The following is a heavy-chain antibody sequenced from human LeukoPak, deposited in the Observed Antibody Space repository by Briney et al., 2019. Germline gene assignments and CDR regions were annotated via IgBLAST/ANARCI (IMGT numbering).Heavy chain of an antibody. V-gene: IGHV5-51*01. D-gene: IGHD6-19*01. Sequence: AGESLKISCKGSCYSFTSYWIGWVRQIPGKGLEWIGIIYPGGSDTRYSPSFQGQVTISADKSISTAYLQWSRLKAPDTAMYYCARRAYSSGPYFDYWGQGTLVTVSS. CDR1: CYSFTSYW. CDR3: ARRAYSSGPYFDY. J-gene: IGHJ4*02. CDR2: IYPGGSDT.